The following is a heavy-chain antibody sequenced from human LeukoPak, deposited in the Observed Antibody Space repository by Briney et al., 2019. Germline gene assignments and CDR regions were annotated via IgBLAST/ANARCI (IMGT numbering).Heavy chain of an antibody. V-gene: IGHV4-39*01. J-gene: IGHJ4*02. D-gene: IGHD1-26*01. Sequence: PSETLSLTCSVSGASISGGTYYWGWIRQPPGKGLEWIGSIYYTGSTYDNPSLKSRVTISVDTSKNQFSLKLSSVTAPDTAVYYCARRGGSGRAFDYWGQGTLVTVSS. CDR2: IYYTGST. CDR1: GASISGGTYY. CDR3: ARRGGSGRAFDY.